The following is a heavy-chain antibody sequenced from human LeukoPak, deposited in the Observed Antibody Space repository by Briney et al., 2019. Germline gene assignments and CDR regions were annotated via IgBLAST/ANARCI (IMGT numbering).Heavy chain of an antibody. V-gene: IGHV4-38-2*02. J-gene: IGHJ4*02. Sequence: PSETLSLTCTVSNYSISSGYYWGWIRQPPGKGLEWIGSIYHSGSTYYNPSLKSRVTISVDTSKNQFSLKLSSVTAADTAVYYCARDLPSIARLYYFDYWGQGTLVTDSS. D-gene: IGHD6-6*01. CDR3: ARDLPSIARLYYFDY. CDR1: NYSISSGYY. CDR2: IYHSGST.